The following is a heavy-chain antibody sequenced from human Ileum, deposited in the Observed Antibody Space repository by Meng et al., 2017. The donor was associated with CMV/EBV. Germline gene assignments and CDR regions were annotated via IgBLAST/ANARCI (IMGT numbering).Heavy chain of an antibody. J-gene: IGHJ5*02. CDR2: IYTSGSS. D-gene: IGHD3-9*01. V-gene: IGHV4-4*07. Sequence: QVPLQESGPGLLRPSEPLSLTCGVSGASISSYHWGWIRQPAGKGLEWIGRIYTSGSSSYNPSLKSRVALSLDTSKNQFSLRLGSVTAADTAIYYCARDILIGYIRHNYFDPWGQGTLVTVSS. CDR3: ARDILIGYIRHNYFDP. CDR1: GASISSYH.